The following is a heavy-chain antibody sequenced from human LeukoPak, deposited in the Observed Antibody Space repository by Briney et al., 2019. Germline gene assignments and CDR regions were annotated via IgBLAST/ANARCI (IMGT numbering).Heavy chain of an antibody. J-gene: IGHJ4*02. D-gene: IGHD3-22*01. Sequence: GGSLRLSCAASGFTFNSFGMSWVRQAPGKGLEWLSYISSSSSTIYYADSVRGRFTISRDNAKNSLYLQINSLRAEDTAVYYCARNGIITPYFDYWGQGTLVTVSS. V-gene: IGHV3-48*04. CDR2: ISSSSSTI. CDR1: GFTFNSFG. CDR3: ARNGIITPYFDY.